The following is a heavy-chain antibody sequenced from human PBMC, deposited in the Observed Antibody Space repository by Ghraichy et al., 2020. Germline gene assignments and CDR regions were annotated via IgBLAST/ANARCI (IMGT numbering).Heavy chain of an antibody. CDR3: ARTLSGGSPYYFDY. CDR1: GGSISSSSYY. D-gene: IGHD1-26*01. CDR2: IYYSGST. Sequence: SETLSLTCTVSGGSISSSSYYWGWIRQPPGKGLEWIGSIYYSGSTYYNPSLKSRVTISVDTSKNQFSLKLSSVTAADTAVYYCARTLSGGSPYYFDYWGQGTLVTVSS. J-gene: IGHJ4*02. V-gene: IGHV4-39*01.